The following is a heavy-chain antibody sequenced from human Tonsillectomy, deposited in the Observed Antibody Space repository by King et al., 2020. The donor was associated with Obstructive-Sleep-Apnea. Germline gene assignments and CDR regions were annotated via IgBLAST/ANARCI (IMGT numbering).Heavy chain of an antibody. CDR1: GFTFSSYA. Sequence: VQLVESGGGVVQPGRSLRLSCAASGFTFSSYAMHWGRQAPGKGLEWVAAISYDGTNKYYADSVKGRFTSSRDNSKNTLYLQMNSLRAEDTAVYYCARDRSSGWPLFDYWGQGTLVTVSS. CDR2: ISYDGTNK. CDR3: ARDRSSGWPLFDY. V-gene: IGHV3-30*04. D-gene: IGHD6-19*01. J-gene: IGHJ4*02.